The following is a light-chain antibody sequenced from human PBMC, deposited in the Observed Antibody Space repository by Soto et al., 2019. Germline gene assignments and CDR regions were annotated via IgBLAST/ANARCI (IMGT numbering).Light chain of an antibody. V-gene: IGKV1-5*01. J-gene: IGKJ3*01. CDR2: DAS. Sequence: DIQMTQSPSTLSASVGDRVTITCRASQSISSWLAWYQQKPGKAPKLLIYDASSLESGVPSRFSGSGSGTEFTLTISSLQPDDFATDYCQQYNSYSHITFGPGTKVDIK. CDR1: QSISSW. CDR3: QQYNSYSHIT.